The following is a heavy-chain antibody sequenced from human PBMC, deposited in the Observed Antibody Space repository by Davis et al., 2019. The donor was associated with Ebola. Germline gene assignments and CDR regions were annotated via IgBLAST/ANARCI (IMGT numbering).Heavy chain of an antibody. J-gene: IGHJ4*02. V-gene: IGHV3-33*01. Sequence: GGSLRLSCAASGFNFRSYGMHWVRQAPDKGLEWVAVIWYDGSRKYYGDSVKGRFTISRDDSKNTAYLQMNSLRAEDTAVYYCARAPYYYDSSGYYYERSFDYWGQGTLVTVSS. CDR1: GFNFRSYG. CDR3: ARAPYYYDSSGYYYERSFDY. CDR2: IWYDGSRK. D-gene: IGHD3-22*01.